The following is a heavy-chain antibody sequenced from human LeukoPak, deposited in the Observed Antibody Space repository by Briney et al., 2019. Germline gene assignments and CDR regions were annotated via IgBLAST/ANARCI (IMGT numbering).Heavy chain of an antibody. CDR1: GFTFGSFA. V-gene: IGHV3-23*01. Sequence: PGGSRRLSCAASGFTFGSFAMSWVRQAPGKGLEWVSAISGSGGSTYYADSVKGRFTISRDNSKNTLYLQMNSLRAEDTAVYYCANEGRYTYGHFDYWGQGTLVTVSS. CDR3: ANEGRYTYGHFDY. J-gene: IGHJ4*02. D-gene: IGHD5-18*01. CDR2: ISGSGGST.